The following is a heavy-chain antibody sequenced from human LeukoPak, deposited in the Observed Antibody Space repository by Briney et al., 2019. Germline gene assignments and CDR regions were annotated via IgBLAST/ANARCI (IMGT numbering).Heavy chain of an antibody. D-gene: IGHD5-18*01. V-gene: IGHV3-30*03. CDR1: GFTFSSYG. CDR2: ISYDGSNK. J-gene: IGHJ4*02. Sequence: GGSLRLSCAASGFTFSSYGMHWVRQAPGKGLEWVAVISYDGSNKYYADSVEGRFTISRDNSKNTLYLQMRSLRAEDTALYYCVCPESGYSHGYGYWGQGTLVTVSS. CDR3: VCPESGYSHGYGY.